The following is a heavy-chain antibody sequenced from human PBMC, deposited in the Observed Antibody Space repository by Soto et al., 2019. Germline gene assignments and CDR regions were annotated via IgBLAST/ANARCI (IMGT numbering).Heavy chain of an antibody. Sequence: PSETLSLTCTVSGGSISSGGYYWSWIRQHPGKGLEWIGYIYYSGSTYYNPSLKSRVTISVDTSKNQFSLKLSSVTAADTAVYYCARESSSPYYYYYGMDVWGQGTTVTVSS. CDR1: GGSISSGGYY. CDR3: ARESSSPYYYYYGMDV. V-gene: IGHV4-31*03. J-gene: IGHJ6*02. D-gene: IGHD6-13*01. CDR2: IYYSGST.